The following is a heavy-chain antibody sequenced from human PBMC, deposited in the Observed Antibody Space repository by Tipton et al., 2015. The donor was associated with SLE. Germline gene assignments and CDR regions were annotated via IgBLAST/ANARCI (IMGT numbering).Heavy chain of an antibody. CDR2: ISGYNGNT. V-gene: IGHV1-18*01. CDR3: ARRGDWDFYYYMDV. Sequence: QLAQSGAEVKKPGASVKVSCKASGYTFTSYCITWVRQAPGQGLEWMGWISGYNGNTNYAQKLQGRVTMTTDTSTSTAYMELRSLRADDTAVYYCARRGDWDFYYYMDVWGKGTTVTVSS. D-gene: IGHD3-16*01. J-gene: IGHJ6*03. CDR1: GYTFTSYC.